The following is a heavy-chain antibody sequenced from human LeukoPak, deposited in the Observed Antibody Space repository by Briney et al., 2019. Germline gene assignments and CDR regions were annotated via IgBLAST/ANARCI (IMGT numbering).Heavy chain of an antibody. CDR2: IYTGENK. CDR1: GFTVRINY. D-gene: IGHD6-13*01. Sequence: PGGSLRLSCAASGFTVRINYMSWVRQAPGKGLEWVSVIYTGENKYYADSVKGRFTISRDNDKNTLYLQMNNLRTEDTAVYYCARDWPPAAGQRGAFDIWGQGTMVTVSS. V-gene: IGHV3-66*01. J-gene: IGHJ3*02. CDR3: ARDWPPAAGQRGAFDI.